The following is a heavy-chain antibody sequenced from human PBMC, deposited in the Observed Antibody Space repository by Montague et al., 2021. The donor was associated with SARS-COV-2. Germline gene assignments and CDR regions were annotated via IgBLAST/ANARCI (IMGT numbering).Heavy chain of an antibody. J-gene: IGHJ4*02. Sequence: SETLSLTCTVSGGSISSFYWSWFRQPPGKGLEWIGYISYSGGTNYNPSLTSRATMSVDTSKNQFSLKVNSVTAADTAVYYCARHYSSTLPAVYWGQGTLVTVSS. CDR2: ISYSGGT. V-gene: IGHV4-59*08. D-gene: IGHD4-11*01. CDR3: ARHYSSTLPAVY. CDR1: GGSISSFY.